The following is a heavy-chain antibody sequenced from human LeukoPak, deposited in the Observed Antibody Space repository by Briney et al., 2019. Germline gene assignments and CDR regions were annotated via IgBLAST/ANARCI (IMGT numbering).Heavy chain of an antibody. CDR2: ISGSGGST. D-gene: IGHD1-26*01. V-gene: IGHV3-23*01. CDR1: GFTFSSYA. Sequence: GASLRLSCAASGFTFSSYAMSWVRQAPGKGLEWVSAISGSGGSTYYADSMKGRFTISRDNSKNTLYLQMNSLRAEDTAVYYCAKDQDSGSVFDYWGQGTLVTVSS. CDR3: AKDQDSGSVFDY. J-gene: IGHJ4*02.